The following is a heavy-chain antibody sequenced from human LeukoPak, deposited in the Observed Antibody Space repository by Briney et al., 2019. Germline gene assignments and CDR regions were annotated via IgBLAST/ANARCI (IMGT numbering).Heavy chain of an antibody. CDR1: GGSFSGYY. Sequence: SETLSLTCAVYGGSFSGYYWSWIRQPRGQGLEWIGEINHSGSTNYNPSLKSRVTISVDTSKNQFSLKLSSVTAADTAVYYCARGSWSSSWRPNFDYWGQGTLVTVSS. D-gene: IGHD6-13*01. V-gene: IGHV4-34*01. CDR3: ARGSWSSSWRPNFDY. CDR2: INHSGST. J-gene: IGHJ4*02.